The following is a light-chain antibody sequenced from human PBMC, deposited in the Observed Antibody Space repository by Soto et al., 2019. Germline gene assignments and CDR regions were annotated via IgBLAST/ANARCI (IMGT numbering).Light chain of an antibody. CDR1: SSDVGGYNY. CDR2: DVS. V-gene: IGLV2-14*01. CDR3: SSYTSSSTPVV. Sequence: QSVLTQPASVSGSPGQSITISCTGTSSDVGGYNYVSWYQQHPGKAPKLMIYDVSNRPSGVFNRFSGPKSGNTASLTISGLQAEDEADYYCSSYTSSSTPVVFGGGTKLTVL. J-gene: IGLJ2*01.